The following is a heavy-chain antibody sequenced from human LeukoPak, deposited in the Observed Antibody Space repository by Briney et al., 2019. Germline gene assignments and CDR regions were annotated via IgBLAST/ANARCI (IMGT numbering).Heavy chain of an antibody. Sequence: ASVKVSCKVSGYTLTELSMHWVRQAPGKGLEWMGGFDPEDGETIYAQKFQGRVTMTEDTSTDTAYMELSSLRSEDTAVYYCATDRGYSSSSNYYYMDVWGKGTTVTVSS. V-gene: IGHV1-24*01. J-gene: IGHJ6*03. CDR1: GYTLTELS. CDR3: ATDRGYSSSSNYYYMDV. D-gene: IGHD6-6*01. CDR2: FDPEDGET.